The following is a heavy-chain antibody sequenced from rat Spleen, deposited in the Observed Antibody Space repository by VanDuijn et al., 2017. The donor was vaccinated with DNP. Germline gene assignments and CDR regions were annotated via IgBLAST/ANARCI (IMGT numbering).Heavy chain of an antibody. CDR1: GFTFDYYW. V-gene: IGHV5-31*01. J-gene: IGHJ4*01. CDR3: AKDYHFYAMDA. Sequence: EVQLVESGGDLVQPGRSLKLSCVASGFTFDYYWMTWIRHIPGKGLEWVASITRGGTTTNYRDSVKGRFTISRDDARNTLYLQMNSLRSEDTATYYCAKDYHFYAMDAWGQGTSVTVSS. CDR2: ITRGGTTT.